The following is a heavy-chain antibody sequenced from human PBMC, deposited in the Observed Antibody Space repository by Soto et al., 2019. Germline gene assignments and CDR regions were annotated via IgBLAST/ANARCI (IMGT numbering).Heavy chain of an antibody. CDR2: ITASGGRA. V-gene: IGHV3-23*01. CDR3: AKDLRGPSAGTWYFDY. D-gene: IGHD6-13*01. Sequence: EVHLLESGGGLVQPGGSLRLSCAASGLTFSSNSMGWVRQAPGKGLEWVSAITASGGRAYYADSVKGRFTISRDNSQNTLYLQMNSLRAEDTAVYYCAKDLRGPSAGTWYFDYWGQGTLVTVSS. CDR1: GLTFSSNS. J-gene: IGHJ4*02.